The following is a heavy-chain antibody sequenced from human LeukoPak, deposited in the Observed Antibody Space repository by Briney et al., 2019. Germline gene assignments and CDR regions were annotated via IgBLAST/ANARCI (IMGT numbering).Heavy chain of an antibody. CDR2: IYTSGST. V-gene: IGHV4-4*07. CDR1: GGSISSYY. D-gene: IGHD4-17*01. Sequence: SETLSLTCTVSGGSISSYYWSWIRQPAGKGLEWIGRIYTSGSTNYNPSLKSRVTISVDTSKNQFSLKLSSVTAADTAVYYCATMTTVTTGAENDYWGQGTLVTVSS. CDR3: ATMTTVTTGAENDY. J-gene: IGHJ4*02.